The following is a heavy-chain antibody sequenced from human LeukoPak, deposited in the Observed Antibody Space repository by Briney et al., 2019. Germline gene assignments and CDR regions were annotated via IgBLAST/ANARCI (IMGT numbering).Heavy chain of an antibody. CDR2: ISWNSGTV. CDR3: VKDVGRNYYYGMDV. CDR1: GFTFDVYA. V-gene: IGHV3-9*01. J-gene: IGHJ6*02. Sequence: PGRSLRLSCAASGFTFDVYAMHWVRHAPGKGLEWVSGISWNSGTVGYADSVKGRFTISRDNAKNSLYLQMNSLRAEDTALYYCVKDVGRNYYYGMDVWGQGTTVTVSS.